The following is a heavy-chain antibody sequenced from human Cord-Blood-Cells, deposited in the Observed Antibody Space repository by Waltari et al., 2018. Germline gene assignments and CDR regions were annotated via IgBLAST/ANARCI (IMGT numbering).Heavy chain of an antibody. D-gene: IGHD2-21*02. CDR1: GGSISSYY. J-gene: IGHJ6*03. CDR2: IYYSGST. Sequence: QVQLQESGPGLVKPSETLSLTCTVSGGSISSYYWSWIRQPPGKGLEWIGYIYYSGSTNYNPSLKSRVTISVDTSKNQFFLKLSSVTAADTAVYYCARAYCGGDCYSYYYYMDVWGKGTTVTVSS. CDR3: ARAYCGGDCYSYYYYMDV. V-gene: IGHV4-59*01.